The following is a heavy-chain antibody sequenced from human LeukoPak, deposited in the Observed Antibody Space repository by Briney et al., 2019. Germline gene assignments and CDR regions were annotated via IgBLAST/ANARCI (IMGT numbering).Heavy chain of an antibody. CDR1: GFTFSSYS. V-gene: IGHV3-48*01. J-gene: IGHJ4*02. Sequence: PGGSLRLSCAASGFTFSSYSMNWVRQAPGKGLEWVSYISSSSSTIYYADSVKGRFTISRDNAKNSLYLQMNSLRAEDTAVYYCARVLKTYYYDSSGYYDYWGQGTLVTASS. CDR2: ISSSSSTI. CDR3: ARVLKTYYYDSSGYYDY. D-gene: IGHD3-22*01.